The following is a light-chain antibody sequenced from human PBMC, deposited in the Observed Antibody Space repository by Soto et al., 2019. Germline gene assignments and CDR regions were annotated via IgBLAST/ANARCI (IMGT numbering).Light chain of an antibody. CDR1: QSVSSSY. V-gene: IGKV3-20*01. CDR2: GAS. CDR3: QQYGSSLLT. Sequence: DIVLTQSPGILSLSPGERATLSCRASQSVSSSYLAWYQQKPGQAPRLLIYGASSRATGIPDRFSGSGSGTDFTLTISRLEPEDFAVYYCQQYGSSLLTFGGGTKVDIK. J-gene: IGKJ4*01.